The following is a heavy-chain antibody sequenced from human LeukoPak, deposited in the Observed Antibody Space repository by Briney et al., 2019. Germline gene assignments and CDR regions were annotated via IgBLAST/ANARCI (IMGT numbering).Heavy chain of an antibody. CDR1: GFTFSSDS. V-gene: IGHV3-21*01. CDR3: ARGMTASAFDY. Sequence: PGGSLRLSCTASGFTFSSDSINWVRQAPGKGLEWISFISSSSRCIYYADSVKGRFAVSRDNAKNSSYLQINSLRADDTALYYCARGMTASAFDYWGQGTPVTVSS. J-gene: IGHJ4*02. CDR2: ISSSSRCI. D-gene: IGHD5-18*01.